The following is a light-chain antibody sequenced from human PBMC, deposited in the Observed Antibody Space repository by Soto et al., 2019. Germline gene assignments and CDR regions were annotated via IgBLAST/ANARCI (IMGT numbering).Light chain of an antibody. Sequence: QSVLTQPRSVSGSPGQSVTISCTGTSSDVGVYDYVSWYRHHPGKAPKLLIYDVYKRPSGVPDRFSGSKSGNAASLTVSGLQAEDEADYYCSSYAGSNNFVFGTGTKVTVL. CDR1: SSDVGVYDY. CDR2: DVY. CDR3: SSYAGSNNFV. J-gene: IGLJ1*01. V-gene: IGLV2-11*01.